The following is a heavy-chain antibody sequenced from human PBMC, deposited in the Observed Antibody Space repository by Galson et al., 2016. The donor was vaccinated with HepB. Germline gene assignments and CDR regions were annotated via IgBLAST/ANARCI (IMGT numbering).Heavy chain of an antibody. Sequence: ETLSLTCAVYGGSFSGYYWSWNRQPPGKGLEWIGDINHGGSTNYNPSLGGRVTILVDTTKNQISLKLTSVSAADTAIYHCETGYKFGFGLGYWGQGTPVTVSS. D-gene: IGHD2-2*03. CDR1: GGSFSGYY. J-gene: IGHJ4*02. V-gene: IGHV4-34*01. CDR2: INHGGST. CDR3: ETGYKFGFGLGY.